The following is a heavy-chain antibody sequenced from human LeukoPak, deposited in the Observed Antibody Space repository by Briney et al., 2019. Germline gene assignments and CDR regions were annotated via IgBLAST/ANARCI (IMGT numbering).Heavy chain of an antibody. V-gene: IGHV3-11*04. J-gene: IGHJ4*02. Sequence: GGSLRLSCAASGFTFSDYYMSWIRQAPGKGLEWVSYISSSGSTIYYADSVEGRFTISRDNAKNSLYLQMNSLRAEDTAVYYCARKAGRGYSYGSKAQIDYWGQGTLVTVSS. CDR1: GFTFSDYY. CDR2: ISSSGSTI. CDR3: ARKAGRGYSYGSKAQIDY. D-gene: IGHD5-18*01.